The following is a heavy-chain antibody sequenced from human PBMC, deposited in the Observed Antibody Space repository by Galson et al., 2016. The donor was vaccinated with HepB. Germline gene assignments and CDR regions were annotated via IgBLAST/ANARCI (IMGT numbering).Heavy chain of an antibody. CDR2: IYYSGST. J-gene: IGHJ6*02. D-gene: IGHD1-26*01. CDR3: ARDRLGGTTKYLYYGMDV. V-gene: IGHV4-59*01. CDR1: GGSISSYY. Sequence: SETLSLTCTVSGGSISSYYWSWIRQPPGKGLEWIGYIYYSGSTNYNPSLKSRVTISIDTSKSQFSLKLSSVTAADTAVYYCARDRLGGTTKYLYYGMDVWGQGTMVTVSS.